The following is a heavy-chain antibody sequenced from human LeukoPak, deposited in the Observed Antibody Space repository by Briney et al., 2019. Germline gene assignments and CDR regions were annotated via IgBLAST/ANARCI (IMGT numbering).Heavy chain of an antibody. CDR3: AKPLLSSGSMPSY. Sequence: PEGSLRLSCAASGFTFSSYGMHWVRQAPGKGLEWVAFIRYDGSNKYYADSVKGRFTISRDNSKNTLYLQMNSLRAEDTAVYYCAKPLLSSGSMPSYWGQGTLVTVSS. J-gene: IGHJ4*02. CDR1: GFTFSSYG. V-gene: IGHV3-30*02. CDR2: IRYDGSNK. D-gene: IGHD3-10*01.